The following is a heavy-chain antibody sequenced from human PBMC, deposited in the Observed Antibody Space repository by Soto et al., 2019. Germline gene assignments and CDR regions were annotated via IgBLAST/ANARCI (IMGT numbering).Heavy chain of an antibody. D-gene: IGHD3-10*01. V-gene: IGHV4-34*01. CDR3: ARGPKLYYYGSGSYIKPHGMDV. Sequence: SETLSLTCAVYGGSFSGYYWSWIRQPPGKGLEWIGEINHSGSTNYNPSLKSRVTISVDTSKNQFSLKLSSVTAADTAVYYCARGPKLYYYGSGSYIKPHGMDVWGQGTTVTVSS. CDR1: GGSFSGYY. CDR2: INHSGST. J-gene: IGHJ6*02.